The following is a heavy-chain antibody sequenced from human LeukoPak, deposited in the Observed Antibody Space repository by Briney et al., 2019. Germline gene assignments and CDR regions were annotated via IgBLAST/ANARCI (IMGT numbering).Heavy chain of an antibody. CDR1: GYIFTSYG. CDR3: VRDRAGPFDY. Sequence: ASVKVSCKASGYIFTSYGISWVRQAPGQGLEWMGWISVYNGNTNYAQKFQGRVTLTTDTSTSTAYMEVRSLRSDDTAVYYCVRDRAGPFDYWGQGTLVTVSS. D-gene: IGHD6-25*01. J-gene: IGHJ4*02. CDR2: ISVYNGNT. V-gene: IGHV1-18*01.